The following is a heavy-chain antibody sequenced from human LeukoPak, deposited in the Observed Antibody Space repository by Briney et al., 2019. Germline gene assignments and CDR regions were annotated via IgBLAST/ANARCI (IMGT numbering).Heavy chain of an antibody. CDR3: ARVRKCSGGSCYPAGNWFDP. CDR1: GGSFSGYY. CDR2: INHSGST. V-gene: IGHV4-34*01. J-gene: IGHJ5*02. Sequence: SETLSLTCAVYGGSFSGYYWSWIRQPPGKGLEWIGEINHSGSTNYNPSLKSRVTISVDTSKNQFSLKLSSVTAADTAVYYCARVRKCSGGSCYPAGNWFDPWGQGTLVTVSS. D-gene: IGHD2-15*01.